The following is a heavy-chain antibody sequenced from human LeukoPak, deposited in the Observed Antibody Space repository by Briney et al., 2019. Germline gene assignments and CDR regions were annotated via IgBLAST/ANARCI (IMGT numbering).Heavy chain of an antibody. CDR3: ARRGLEPVWAAFDI. CDR1: GGSISSYY. CDR2: IYYSGNT. V-gene: IGHV4-39*01. D-gene: IGHD1-1*01. J-gene: IGHJ3*02. Sequence: SETLSLTCTVSGGSISSYYWGWIRQPPGKGLEWIGSIYYSGNTYYNPSLKSRVTISVDTSKNQFSLKLSSVTAADTALYYCARRGLEPVWAAFDIWGQGTVVTVSS.